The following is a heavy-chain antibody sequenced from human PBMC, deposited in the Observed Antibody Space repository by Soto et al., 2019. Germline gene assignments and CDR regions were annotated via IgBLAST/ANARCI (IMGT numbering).Heavy chain of an antibody. CDR1: GYTFTDYY. D-gene: IGHD2-8*01. CDR2: ISPKSGGA. CDR3: ARGDSTDCSNGVCSFFYNHDMDV. J-gene: IGHJ6*02. Sequence: ASVKVSCKAGGYTFTDYYIQWVRQAPGQGLEYMGWISPKSGGAAYAQKFQGWVTMTTDTSISTASMELTRLTSDDTAIYYCARGDSTDCSNGVCSFFYNHDMDVWGQGTTVTVSS. V-gene: IGHV1-2*04.